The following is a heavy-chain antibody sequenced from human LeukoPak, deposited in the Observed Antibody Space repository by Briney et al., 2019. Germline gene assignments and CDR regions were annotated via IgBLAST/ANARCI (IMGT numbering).Heavy chain of an antibody. CDR2: ISSSSSTI. V-gene: IGHV3-48*01. D-gene: IGHD3-22*01. CDR3: ASRYDSSGYYYPFDY. J-gene: IGHJ4*02. Sequence: GGSLRLSCAASGFTFSSYSMNWVRQAPGKGLEWVSYISSSSSTIYYADSVKGRFTISRVNAKNSLYLQMNSLRAEDTAVYYCASRYDSSGYYYPFDYWGQGTLVTVSS. CDR1: GFTFSSYS.